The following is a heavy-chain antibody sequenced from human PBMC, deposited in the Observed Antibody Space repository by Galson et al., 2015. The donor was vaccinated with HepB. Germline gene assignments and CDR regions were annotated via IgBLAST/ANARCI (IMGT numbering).Heavy chain of an antibody. CDR1: GGTFSSYA. CDR2: IITIFGIA. Sequence: SVKVSCKASGGTFSSYAISWVRQARGQGLEWMGGIITIFGIANYAQKFQGRVTITADESTSTAYMELSSLRSEDTAVYYCARSVIAVATDYYCYYYGMDVWGQWTTVTVSS. D-gene: IGHD6-19*01. J-gene: IGHJ6*02. V-gene: IGHV1-69*13. CDR3: ARSVIAVATDYYCYYYGMDV.